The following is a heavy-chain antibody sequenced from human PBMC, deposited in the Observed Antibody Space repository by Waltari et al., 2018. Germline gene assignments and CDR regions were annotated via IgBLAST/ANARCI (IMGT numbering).Heavy chain of an antibody. Sequence: QAQLQEWGPGLVTPSQTLSLTCTVSGASISRAGYYGSWIRQHPGKGLEWLGYIYRTGSTYYNPSRKSRVTIAVDRSKNQFSRKLTSVTAADTAVYYCARTPGIAAAEGRCDPGGQGTLVTVSS. D-gene: IGHD6-25*01. V-gene: IGHV4-31*03. CDR2: IYRTGST. J-gene: IGHJ5*02. CDR3: ARTPGIAAAEGRCDP. CDR1: GASISRAGYY.